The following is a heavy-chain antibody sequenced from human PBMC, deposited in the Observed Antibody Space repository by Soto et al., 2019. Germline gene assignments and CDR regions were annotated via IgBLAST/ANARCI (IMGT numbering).Heavy chain of an antibody. CDR3: ARVANYDILTGYYPLYNRFDP. Sequence: TLSLTCAVYGGSFSGYYWSWIRQPPGKGLEWIGEINHSGSTNYNPSLKSRVTISVDTSKNQFSLKLSSVTAADTAVYYCARVANYDILTGYYPLYNRFDPWGQGNLVTVSS. CDR2: INHSGST. D-gene: IGHD3-9*01. J-gene: IGHJ5*02. CDR1: GGSFSGYY. V-gene: IGHV4-34*01.